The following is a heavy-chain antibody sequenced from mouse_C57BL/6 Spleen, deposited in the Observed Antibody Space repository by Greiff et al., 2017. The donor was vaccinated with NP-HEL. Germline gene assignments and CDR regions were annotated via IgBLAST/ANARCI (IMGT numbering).Heavy chain of an antibody. Sequence: QVQLQQPGAELVKPGASVKMSCKASGYTFTSYWITWVKQRPGQGLEWIGDIYPGSGSPNYNEKFKSKATLTVDTSSSTAYRQLSSLTSEDSAVYYCARKAYYGSSSYAMDYWGQGTSVTVSS. J-gene: IGHJ4*01. V-gene: IGHV1-55*01. D-gene: IGHD1-1*01. CDR3: ARKAYYGSSSYAMDY. CDR1: GYTFTSYW. CDR2: IYPGSGSP.